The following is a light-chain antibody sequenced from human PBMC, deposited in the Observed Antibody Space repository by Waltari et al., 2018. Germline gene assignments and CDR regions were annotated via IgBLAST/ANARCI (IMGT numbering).Light chain of an antibody. CDR2: GAS. V-gene: IGKV3-20*01. Sequence: EIVLTQYPGTLSLSPGARATLSCRASQSVSSNHLAWYRQKPRQAPRLLIYGASSRATGIPDRFSGSGSGTDFTLTISRLEPEDFAVYYCQQYGSSRTFGQGTKVEIK. CDR1: QSVSSNH. CDR3: QQYGSSRT. J-gene: IGKJ1*01.